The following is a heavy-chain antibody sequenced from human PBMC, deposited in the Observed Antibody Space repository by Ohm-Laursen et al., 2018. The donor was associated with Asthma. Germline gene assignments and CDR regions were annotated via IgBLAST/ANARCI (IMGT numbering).Heavy chain of an antibody. D-gene: IGHD4-17*01. CDR3: ARERGDYGDRIDAFDI. V-gene: IGHV4-31*03. CDR1: GGSISSGGYY. CDR2: IYYSGST. Sequence: SQTLSLTCTVSGGSISSGGYYWSWIRQHPGKGLEWIGYIYYSGSTYYNPSLKSRVTISVDTSKNQFSLKLSSVTAADTAVYYCARERGDYGDRIDAFDIWGQGTMVTVSS. J-gene: IGHJ3*02.